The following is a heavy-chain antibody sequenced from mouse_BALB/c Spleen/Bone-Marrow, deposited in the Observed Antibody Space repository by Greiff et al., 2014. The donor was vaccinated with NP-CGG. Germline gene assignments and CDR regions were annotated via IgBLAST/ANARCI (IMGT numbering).Heavy chain of an antibody. V-gene: IGHV5-6*01. CDR2: ISNGGLYT. CDR3: VRPYDYGTWFAY. D-gene: IGHD2-4*01. J-gene: IGHJ3*01. CDR1: GFTFSTYG. Sequence: VQLKESGGDLVKPGGSLKFSCAASGFTFSTYGMSWVRQTPDKRLEWVAAISNGGLYTYYPDTVKGRFTISRDNAKNTLYLQMSSLKSEDTAMYYCVRPYDYGTWFAYWGQGTLVTVSA.